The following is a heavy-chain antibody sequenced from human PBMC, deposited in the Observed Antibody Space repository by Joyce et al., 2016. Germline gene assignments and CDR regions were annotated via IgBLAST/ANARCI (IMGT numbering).Heavy chain of an antibody. CDR1: GGPFRGYF. CDR3: ARSHWLAPLSS. D-gene: IGHD6-19*01. CDR2: INDSGNA. Sequence: QVQLQQWGAGLLKPSETLSLTCAVYGGPFRGYFWSWVRQPPGKGLGWIGDINDSGNANYSPSLKGRVTISIDTSKNQFSMKMMSVSAADTATYYCARSHWLAPLSSWGQGSLVTVSS. J-gene: IGHJ5*02. V-gene: IGHV4-34*02.